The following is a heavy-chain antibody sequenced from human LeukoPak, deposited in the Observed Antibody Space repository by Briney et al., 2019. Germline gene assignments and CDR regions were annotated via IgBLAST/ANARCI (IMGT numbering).Heavy chain of an antibody. CDR3: ARPSKNYYDSRGYGPGWYFDL. CDR2: IYPGDSDT. J-gene: IGHJ2*01. CDR1: GYSFTSYW. V-gene: IGHV5-51*07. Sequence: GESLKISCKGSGYSFTSYWIGWVHQMPGKGLEWMGIIYPGDSDTRYSPSFQGQVTISADKSISTAYLQWSSLKASDTAMYYCARPSKNYYDSRGYGPGWYFDLWGRGTLVTVSS. D-gene: IGHD3-22*01.